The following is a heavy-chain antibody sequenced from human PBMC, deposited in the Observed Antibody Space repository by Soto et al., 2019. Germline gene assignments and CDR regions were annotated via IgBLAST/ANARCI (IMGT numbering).Heavy chain of an antibody. D-gene: IGHD3-3*01. CDR2: INHSGSP. CDR3: ERARFSQWYQDYYGLDV. CDR1: GSLPVGSLSTYF. V-gene: IGHV4-34*01. J-gene: IGHJ6*01. Sequence: KPSETLSLTCGLSGSLPVGSLSTYFWTWIRQPPGKGLEWIGEINHSGSPNYSPSLRGRVTISLDTSKKQFSLNLISLTAAVTAGYFCERARFSQWYQDYYGLDVCVQRSMVTVSS.